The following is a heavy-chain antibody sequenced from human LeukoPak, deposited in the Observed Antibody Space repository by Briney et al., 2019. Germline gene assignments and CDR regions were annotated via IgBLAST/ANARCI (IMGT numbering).Heavy chain of an antibody. Sequence: GGSLRLSCAASGFTFSSYEMNWVRQAPGKGLGWVSYISSSGSTIYYADSVKGRFTISRDNAKNSLYLQMNSLRAEDTAVYYCARDTKYSSSFIFDYWGQGTLVTVSS. CDR1: GFTFSSYE. J-gene: IGHJ4*02. D-gene: IGHD6-13*01. CDR3: ARDTKYSSSFIFDY. V-gene: IGHV3-48*03. CDR2: ISSSGSTI.